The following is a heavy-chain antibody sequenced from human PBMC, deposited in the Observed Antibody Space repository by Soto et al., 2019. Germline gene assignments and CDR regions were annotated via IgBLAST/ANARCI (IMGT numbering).Heavy chain of an antibody. CDR2: SRNKANSYTT. V-gene: IGHV3-72*01. CDR1: GFTFSDHF. D-gene: IGHD2-15*01. CDR3: ASGSCSGNICYDGLTGFFDY. Sequence: PGGSLRLSCAASGFTFSDHFMDWVRQAPGKGLEWVGRSRNKANSYTTEYAASVKGRFTISRDDSENSLYLQMNSLRAEDTALYYCASGSCSGNICYDGLTGFFDYWGQGTLVSVSS. J-gene: IGHJ4*02.